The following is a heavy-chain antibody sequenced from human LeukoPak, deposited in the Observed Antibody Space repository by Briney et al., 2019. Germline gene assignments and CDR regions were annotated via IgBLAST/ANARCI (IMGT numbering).Heavy chain of an antibody. Sequence: GGSLRLSCAASGFTVSSNYMSWVRQAPGKGLEWVSVIYSGGSTYYADSVKGRFTISRENSKNTLYLQMNSLRAEDTAVYYCARAVTVVTHFDYWGQGTLVTVSS. V-gene: IGHV3-66*01. CDR3: ARAVTVVTHFDY. CDR2: IYSGGST. D-gene: IGHD4-23*01. CDR1: GFTVSSNY. J-gene: IGHJ4*02.